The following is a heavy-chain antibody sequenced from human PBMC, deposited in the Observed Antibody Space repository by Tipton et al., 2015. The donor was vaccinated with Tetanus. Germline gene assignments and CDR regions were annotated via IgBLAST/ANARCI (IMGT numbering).Heavy chain of an antibody. CDR2: IGVSSSPI. V-gene: IGHV3-48*02. CDR1: GFTFSSYS. CDR3: ARDDDNGDYNLDY. Sequence: SLRLSCEGSGFTFSSYSMNWVRQAPGKGLEWVSSIGVSSSPIYYADSVKGRFTISRDNAKNSLLLQMNSLRDEDTAVYYCARDDDNGDYNLDYWGQGTLVTVSS. D-gene: IGHD4-17*01. J-gene: IGHJ4*02.